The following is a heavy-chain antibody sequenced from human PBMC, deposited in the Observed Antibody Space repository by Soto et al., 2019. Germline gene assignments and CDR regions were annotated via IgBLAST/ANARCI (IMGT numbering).Heavy chain of an antibody. V-gene: IGHV3-66*01. CDR2: IYSDGTT. CDR3: ARDRGNWNDGGAFFDY. D-gene: IGHD1-20*01. CDR1: GFTVNSNY. Sequence: EVQLVESGGGLVQPGESLRLSCAASGFTVNSNYMSWVRQAPGKGLEWVSVIYSDGTTYYADSVKGRFTISRDNSKNTLYLKMRSLRAEDTAVYYCARDRGNWNDGGAFFDYWGQGTLVTVSS. J-gene: IGHJ4*02.